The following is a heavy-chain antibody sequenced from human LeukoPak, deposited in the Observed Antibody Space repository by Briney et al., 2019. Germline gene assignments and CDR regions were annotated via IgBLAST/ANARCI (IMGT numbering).Heavy chain of an antibody. V-gene: IGHV3-33*01. J-gene: IGHJ5*02. Sequence: PGGSLRLSCAASGFTFSSYGMHWVRQAPGKGLEWVAVIWYDGSNKYYADSVKGRFTISRDNSKNTLYLQMNSLRAEDTAMYYCARDLAVAGTPAPWGQGTLVTVSS. D-gene: IGHD6-19*01. CDR3: ARDLAVAGTPAP. CDR1: GFTFSSYG. CDR2: IWYDGSNK.